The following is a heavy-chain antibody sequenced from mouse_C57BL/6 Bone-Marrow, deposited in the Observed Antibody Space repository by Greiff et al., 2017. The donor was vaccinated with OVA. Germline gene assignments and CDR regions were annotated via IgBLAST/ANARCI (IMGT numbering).Heavy chain of an antibody. J-gene: IGHJ4*01. CDR1: GFNIKDDY. Sequence: EVQLQQSGAELVRPGASVKLSCTASGFNIKDDYMHWVKQRPEQGLEWIGWIDPENGDTEYASKFQGKATITADTSSNTAYLQLSSLTSEDTAVDYCTTPAYYSNYDAMDYWGQGTSVTVSS. D-gene: IGHD2-5*01. CDR2: IDPENGDT. V-gene: IGHV14-4*01. CDR3: TTPAYYSNYDAMDY.